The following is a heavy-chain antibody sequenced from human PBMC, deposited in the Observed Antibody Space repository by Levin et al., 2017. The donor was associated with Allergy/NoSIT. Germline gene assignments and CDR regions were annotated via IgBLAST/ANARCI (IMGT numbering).Heavy chain of an antibody. CDR3: AKEDSGYDWGPFDY. V-gene: IGHV1-69*04. CDR1: GGTFSSYT. Sequence: SVKVSCKASGGTFSSYTISWVRQAPGQGLEWMGRIIPILGIANYAQKFQGRVTITADKSTSTAYMELSSLRSEDTAVYYCAKEDSGYDWGPFDYWGQGTLVTVSS. D-gene: IGHD5-12*01. J-gene: IGHJ4*02. CDR2: IIPILGIA.